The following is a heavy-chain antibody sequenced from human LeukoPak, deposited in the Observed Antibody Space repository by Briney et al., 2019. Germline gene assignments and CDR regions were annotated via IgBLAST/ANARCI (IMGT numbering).Heavy chain of an antibody. CDR3: AKRIAVAGPHRALDY. D-gene: IGHD6-19*01. Sequence: GGSLRLSCAASGFTFDDYGMSWVRQAPGKGLEWVSGINWNGGSTGYADSVKGRFTISRDNSKNTLYLQMNSLRAEDTAVYYCAKRIAVAGPHRALDYWGQGTLVTVSS. CDR1: GFTFDDYG. CDR2: INWNGGST. V-gene: IGHV3-20*04. J-gene: IGHJ4*02.